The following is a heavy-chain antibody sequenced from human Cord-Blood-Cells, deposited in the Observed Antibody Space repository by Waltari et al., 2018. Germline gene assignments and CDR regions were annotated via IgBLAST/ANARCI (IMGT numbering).Heavy chain of an antibody. Sequence: QVQLLQSGAEVKKPGPAVKVSCKASGFTFTGYSMHWVRPDPGQGLEWMGWINPNSGCTNYAQKFQGRVTMTRDTSISTAYMELSRLRSDDTAVYYCARIYYGSGSYYDAFDIWGQGTMVTVSS. CDR3: ARIYYGSGSYYDAFDI. V-gene: IGHV1-2*02. D-gene: IGHD3-10*01. CDR1: GFTFTGYS. CDR2: INPNSGCT. J-gene: IGHJ3*02.